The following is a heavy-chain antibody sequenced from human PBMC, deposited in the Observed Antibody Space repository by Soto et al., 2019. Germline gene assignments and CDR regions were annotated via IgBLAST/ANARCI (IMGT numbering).Heavy chain of an antibody. CDR1: GFTFSSYA. D-gene: IGHD3-10*01. CDR2: ISGSGGST. J-gene: IGHJ4*02. V-gene: IGHV3-23*01. Sequence: PGGSLRLSCAASGFTFSSYAMSWVRQAPGKGLEWVSAISGSGGSTYYADSVKGRFTISRDNSKNTLYLQMNSLRAEDTAVYYCAKAFSYGSGSYSYDYWGQGTLVIVSS. CDR3: AKAFSYGSGSYSYDY.